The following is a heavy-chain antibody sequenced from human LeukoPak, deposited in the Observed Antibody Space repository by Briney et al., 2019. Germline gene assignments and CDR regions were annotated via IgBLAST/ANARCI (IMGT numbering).Heavy chain of an antibody. CDR2: ISWNSGSI. J-gene: IGHJ4*02. V-gene: IGHV3-9*01. Sequence: GGSLRLSCAASGFTFDDYAMHWVRQAPGKGLEWVSGISWNSGSIGYADSVKGRFTISRDNAKNSLYLQMNSLRAEDTALYYCASAPGYRGQGTLVTVSS. CDR3: ASAPGY. CDR1: GFTFDDYA.